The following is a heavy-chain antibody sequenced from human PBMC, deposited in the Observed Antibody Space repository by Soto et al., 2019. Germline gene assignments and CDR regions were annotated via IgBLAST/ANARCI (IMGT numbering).Heavy chain of an antibody. CDR1: GYTFTSYG. J-gene: IGHJ1*01. D-gene: IGHD6-13*01. CDR3: ARVSSSWYAYFQH. Sequence: AASVKVSCKASGYTFTSYGISWVRQAPGQGLEWMGWISAYNGNTNYAQKLQGRATMTTDTSTSTAYMELRSLRSDDTAVYYCARVSSSWYAYFQHWGQGTLVTVSS. CDR2: ISAYNGNT. V-gene: IGHV1-18*01.